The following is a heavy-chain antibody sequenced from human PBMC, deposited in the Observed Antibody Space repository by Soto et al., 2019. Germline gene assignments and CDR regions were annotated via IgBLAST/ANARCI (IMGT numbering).Heavy chain of an antibody. V-gene: IGHV1-18*01. D-gene: IGHD2-2*01. CDR1: GYTFTSYG. CDR3: ARGPQIYCSSTSCYASDY. J-gene: IGHJ4*02. Sequence: RASVKVSCKASGYTFTSYGISWVRQAPGQGLEWMGWISAYNGNTNYAQKLQGRVTMTTDTSTSTAYMELRSLRSDDTAVYYCARGPQIYCSSTSCYASDYWGQGTLVTVSS. CDR2: ISAYNGNT.